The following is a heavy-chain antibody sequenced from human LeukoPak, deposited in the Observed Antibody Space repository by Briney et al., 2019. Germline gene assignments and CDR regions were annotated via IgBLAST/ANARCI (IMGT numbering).Heavy chain of an antibody. V-gene: IGHV1-18*01. CDR1: GYTFRNNG. Sequence: ASVKVSCKASGYTFRNNGISWVRQAPGQGLEWMGWIRVDSGHTNYAQKFQGRDTMTRDTFTRTVYMELRSLTSDDTAVYYCARDRSNSDYWGQGTLVTVSS. D-gene: IGHD1-26*01. CDR2: IRVDSGHT. CDR3: ARDRSNSDY. J-gene: IGHJ4*02.